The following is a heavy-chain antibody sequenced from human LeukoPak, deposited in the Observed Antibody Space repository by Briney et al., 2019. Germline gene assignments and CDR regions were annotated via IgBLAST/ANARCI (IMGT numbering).Heavy chain of an antibody. D-gene: IGHD3-10*01. V-gene: IGHV3-21*01. CDR2: ISSSSSYI. Sequence: PGGSLRLSCAASGFTFSSYSMNWVRQAPGKGLEWVSSISSSSSYIYYADSVKGRFTISRDNAKNSLYMQMNSLRAEDTAVYYCARGGYYGSVPFDYWGQGTLVTVSS. CDR3: ARGGYYGSVPFDY. CDR1: GFTFSSYS. J-gene: IGHJ4*02.